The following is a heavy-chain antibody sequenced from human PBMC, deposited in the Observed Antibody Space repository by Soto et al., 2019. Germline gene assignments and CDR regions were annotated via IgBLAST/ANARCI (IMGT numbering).Heavy chain of an antibody. CDR2: INPNSVGT. Sequence: QVQLVQSGAEVKKPGASVKVSCKASGYTFTGHYMHWVRQAPGQGLEWMGWINPNSVGTNYAQKFQDRVTMTRDTSISTAYMELSSLRSDDTAVYYCAREPMVRAAHGFDIWGQGTMVTVSS. J-gene: IGHJ3*02. CDR1: GYTFTGHY. V-gene: IGHV1-2*02. CDR3: AREPMVRAAHGFDI. D-gene: IGHD3-10*01.